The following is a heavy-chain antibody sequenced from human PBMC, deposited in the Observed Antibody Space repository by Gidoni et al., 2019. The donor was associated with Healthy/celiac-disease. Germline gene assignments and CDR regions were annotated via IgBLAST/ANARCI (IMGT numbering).Heavy chain of an antibody. CDR3: ARPGGNQPRYFDY. D-gene: IGHD3-16*01. Sequence: QVQLQQSGAGLLKPSETLSLTCAVYGGSFSGYYWSGIRQPPGKGLEWIGEINHRGSTNYNPSLKSRVTISVDTAKNQFSLKLSSVTAAETAVYYCARPGGNQPRYFDYWGQGTLVTVSS. CDR2: INHRGST. CDR1: GGSFSGYY. V-gene: IGHV4-34*01. J-gene: IGHJ4*02.